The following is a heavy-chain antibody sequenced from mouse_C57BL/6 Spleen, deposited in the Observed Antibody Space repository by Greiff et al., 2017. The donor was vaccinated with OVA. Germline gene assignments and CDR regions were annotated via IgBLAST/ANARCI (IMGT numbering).Heavy chain of an antibody. D-gene: IGHD4-1*01. CDR3: ARDLTGFFDY. J-gene: IGHJ2*01. CDR1: GYSITSGYY. Sequence: EVKVEESGPGLVKPSQSLSLTCSVTGYSITSGYYWNWIRQFPGNKLEWMGYISYDGSNNYNPSLKNRISITRDTSKNQFFLKLNSVTTEDTATYYCARDLTGFFDYWGQGTTLTVSS. CDR2: ISYDGSN. V-gene: IGHV3-6*01.